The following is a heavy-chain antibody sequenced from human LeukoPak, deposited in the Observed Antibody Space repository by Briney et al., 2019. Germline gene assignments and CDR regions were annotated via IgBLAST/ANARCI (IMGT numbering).Heavy chain of an antibody. Sequence: ASVKVSCKASGYTFTSYGISWVRQAPGQGLEWMGWMNPNSGDTGYAQKFQGRVTMTRNTSISTAYMELSSLRSEDMAVYYCARDPWGSGWYFDYWGQGTLVTVSS. CDR3: ARDPWGSGWYFDY. CDR2: MNPNSGDT. V-gene: IGHV1-8*01. CDR1: GYTFTSYG. D-gene: IGHD6-19*01. J-gene: IGHJ4*02.